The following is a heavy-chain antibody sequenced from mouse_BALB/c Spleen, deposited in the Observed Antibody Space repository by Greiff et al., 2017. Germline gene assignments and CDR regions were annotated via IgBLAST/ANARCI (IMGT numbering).Heavy chain of an antibody. Sequence: EVKVEESGPGLVKPSQSLSLTCTVTGYSITSDYAWNWIRQFPGNKLEWMGYISYSGSTSYNPSLKSRISITRDTSKNQFFLQLNSVTTEDTATYYCARWDYRYSYWGQGTLVTVSA. D-gene: IGHD2-14*01. J-gene: IGHJ3*01. CDR1: GYSITSDYA. V-gene: IGHV3-2*02. CDR3: ARWDYRYSY. CDR2: ISYSGST.